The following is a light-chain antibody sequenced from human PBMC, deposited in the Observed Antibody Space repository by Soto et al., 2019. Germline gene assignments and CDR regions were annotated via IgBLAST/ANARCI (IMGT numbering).Light chain of an antibody. CDR3: QQSSSSPIT. V-gene: IGKV3-20*01. J-gene: IGKJ5*01. CDR1: QSVSSSY. CDR2: GAS. Sequence: EFLLTRSPATLSLSPGERATLSCRASQSVSSSYLAWYQQKPGQAPRLLIYGASSRATGIPDRFSGSGSGTDFTLTISRLEPEDFAVYYCQQSSSSPITFGQGTRLEIK.